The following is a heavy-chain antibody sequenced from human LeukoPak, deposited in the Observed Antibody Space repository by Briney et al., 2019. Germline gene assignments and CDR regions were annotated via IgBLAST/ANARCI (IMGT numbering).Heavy chain of an antibody. CDR1: GSTFTNYA. CDR2: ISGIGNAI. Sequence: GGSLRLSCAASGSTFTNYAMSWVRQAPGKGLEWVSAISGIGNAIFYADSVKGRFTISRDSSKNTLSLQMSSLRAEDTAVYYCARHLATSGSYPLDYWGPGTLVTVTS. CDR3: ARHLATSGSYPLDY. V-gene: IGHV3-23*01. D-gene: IGHD2-15*01. J-gene: IGHJ4*02.